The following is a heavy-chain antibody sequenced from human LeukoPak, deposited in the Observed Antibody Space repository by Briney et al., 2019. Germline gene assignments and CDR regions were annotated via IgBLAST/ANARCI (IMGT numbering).Heavy chain of an antibody. V-gene: IGHV4-30-4*08. J-gene: IGHJ4*02. D-gene: IGHD1-26*01. CDR1: GGSISSGDYY. Sequence: PSQTLSLTCTVSGGSISSGDYYWSWIRQPPGKGLEWIGYIYYSGSTYYNPSLKSRVTISVDTSKNQFSLKLSSVTAADTAVYYCARGKVGATTFDYWGQGTLVIVSS. CDR3: ARGKVGATTFDY. CDR2: IYYSGST.